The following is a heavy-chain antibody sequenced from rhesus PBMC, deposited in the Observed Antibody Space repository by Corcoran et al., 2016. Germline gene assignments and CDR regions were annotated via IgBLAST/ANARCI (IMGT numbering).Heavy chain of an antibody. CDR2: ISYSGST. CDR1: GYSISSGYG. D-gene: IGHD6-37*01. Sequence: QLQLQESGPGLVKPSETLSLTCAVSGYSISSGYGWSWIRQPPGKGLEWIWYISYSGSTSYNPSLKSRVTISRDTSKNQFSLKLSSVTAADTAGYYCARGERWLACDYWGQGVLVTVSS. CDR3: ARGERWLACDY. V-gene: IGHV4-122*02. J-gene: IGHJ4*01.